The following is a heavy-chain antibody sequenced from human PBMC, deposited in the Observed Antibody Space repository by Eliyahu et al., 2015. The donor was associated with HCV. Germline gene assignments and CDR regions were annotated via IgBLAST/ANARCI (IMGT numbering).Heavy chain of an antibody. CDR2: ISYDGSNK. CDR1: GFXFSSYA. V-gene: IGHV3-30-3*01. D-gene: IGHD6-13*01. J-gene: IGHJ4*02. Sequence: QVQLVESGGGVVQPGRSLRLSCAASGFXFSSYAMHWVRQAPGKGLEWVAVISYDGSNKYYADSVKGRFTISRDNSKNTLYLQMNSLRAEDTAVYYCARQQQLVRGRGFFDYWGQGTLVTVSS. CDR3: ARQQQLVRGRGFFDY.